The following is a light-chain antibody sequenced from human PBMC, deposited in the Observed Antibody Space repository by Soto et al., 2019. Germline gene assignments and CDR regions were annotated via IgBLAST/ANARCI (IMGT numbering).Light chain of an antibody. CDR3: SSYTTSNTLV. V-gene: IGLV2-14*03. J-gene: IGLJ2*01. CDR2: DVS. CDR1: SGDVGSYNY. Sequence: QSVLTQPASVSGSPGQSTTISCTGTSGDVGSYNYVSWYQQHPGKAPKLMIYDVSDRPSGVSNRFSGSKSGNTASLTISGLQAEDEANYYCSSYTTSNTLVFGGGTKLTVL.